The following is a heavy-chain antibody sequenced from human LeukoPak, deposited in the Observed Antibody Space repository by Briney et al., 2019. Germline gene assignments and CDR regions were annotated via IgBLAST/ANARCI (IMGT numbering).Heavy chain of an antibody. CDR2: ISYDGSNK. J-gene: IGHJ4*02. CDR3: AKERGYSYGYDIDY. CDR1: GFTFSSYA. V-gene: IGHV3-30-3*01. Sequence: GRSLRLSCAASGFTFSSYAMHWVRQAPGKGLEWVAVISYDGSNKYYADSVKGRFTISRDNSKNTLYLQMNSLRAEDTAVYYCAKERGYSYGYDIDYWGQGTLVTVSS. D-gene: IGHD5-18*01.